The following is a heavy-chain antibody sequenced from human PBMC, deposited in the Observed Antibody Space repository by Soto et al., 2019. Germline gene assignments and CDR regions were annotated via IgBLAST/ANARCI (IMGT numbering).Heavy chain of an antibody. V-gene: IGHV3-30*18. Sequence: QVQLVESGGGVVQPGRSLRLSCAASGFTFSSYGMHWVRQAPGKGLEWVAVISYDGSKKYYADSVKGRFTISRDNSKNTLYLQMNSLRAEDTAVYYCAKDPGAYCGGDCPQEAFDPWGQGTLVTVSS. D-gene: IGHD2-21*02. CDR1: GFTFSSYG. CDR2: ISYDGSKK. J-gene: IGHJ5*02. CDR3: AKDPGAYCGGDCPQEAFDP.